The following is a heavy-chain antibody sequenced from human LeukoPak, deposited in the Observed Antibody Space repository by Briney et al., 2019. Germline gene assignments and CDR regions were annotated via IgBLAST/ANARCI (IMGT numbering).Heavy chain of an antibody. CDR1: GGSISNYY. CDR2: IYYSGST. D-gene: IGHD5-24*01. Sequence: SETLSLTCTVSGGSISNYYWSWIRQPPGKGLEWIGYIYYSGSTNYNPSLKSRVTISVDTSKNQFSLKPNSVTAADTAVYYCARHTAEKYNWFDRWGQGTLVTVSS. J-gene: IGHJ5*02. CDR3: ARHTAEKYNWFDR. V-gene: IGHV4-59*08.